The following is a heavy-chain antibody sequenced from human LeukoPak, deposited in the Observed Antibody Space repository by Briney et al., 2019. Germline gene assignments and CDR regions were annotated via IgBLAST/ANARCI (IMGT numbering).Heavy chain of an antibody. Sequence: GGSLRLSCAASGFTFSDYAMSRFRQAPGKGLEWVALIRGTPYGGTTEYAASVKGRFTISRDDSKSIAYLQMNSLKTEDTAVYYCTRAGKPPYFDYWGQGTLVIVSS. CDR2: IRGTPYGGTT. CDR3: TRAGKPPYFDY. V-gene: IGHV3-49*03. CDR1: GFTFSDYA. J-gene: IGHJ4*02.